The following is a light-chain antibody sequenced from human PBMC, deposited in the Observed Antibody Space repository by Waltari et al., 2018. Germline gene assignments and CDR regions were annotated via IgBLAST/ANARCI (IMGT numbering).Light chain of an antibody. CDR3: QQYHSIPIT. CDR1: QSVLYSSNNKNC. J-gene: IGKJ5*01. Sequence: DSVLTQSPQSLTVSLGERATINCKSRQSVLYSSNNKNCLGWYQQKPGQPPKLLIYWASIREAGVPERFNGSGSGTDFTLTITRLQAEDIAIYYCQQYHSIPITFGQGTRLEIK. V-gene: IGKV4-1*01. CDR2: WAS.